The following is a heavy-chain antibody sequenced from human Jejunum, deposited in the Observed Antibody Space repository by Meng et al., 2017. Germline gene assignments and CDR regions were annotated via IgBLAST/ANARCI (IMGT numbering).Heavy chain of an antibody. D-gene: IGHD2-15*01. J-gene: IGHJ5*02. CDR2: INPDSGGT. Sequence: QVQLVQSGAEVKKPGASVKVSCKASGYTFTGYYMHWVRQAPGQGLEWMGRINPDSGGTNFAQKFQGRVTMTRDTSISTAYMELSRLTSDDTAVYYCARAPDYSDNWFYPWGQGTLVTVSS. V-gene: IGHV1-2*06. CDR1: GYTFTGYY. CDR3: ARAPDYSDNWFYP.